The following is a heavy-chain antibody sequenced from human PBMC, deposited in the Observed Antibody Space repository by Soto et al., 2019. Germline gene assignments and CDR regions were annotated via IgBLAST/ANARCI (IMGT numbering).Heavy chain of an antibody. V-gene: IGHV5-51*01. J-gene: IGHJ6*02. CDR2: IYPGDSDT. D-gene: IGHD4-4*01. Sequence: RESLKISCQGSGYSFTNNWIGWVRQMPGKGLEWMGIIYPGDSDTRYSPSFQGQVTISADKSISTAYLQWSSLKASDTAMYYCARRSNSQYAMDVWGQGTTVTVS. CDR3: ARRSNSQYAMDV. CDR1: GYSFTNNW.